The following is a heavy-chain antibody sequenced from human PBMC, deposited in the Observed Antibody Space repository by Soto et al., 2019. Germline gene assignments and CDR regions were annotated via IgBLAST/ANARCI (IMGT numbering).Heavy chain of an antibody. Sequence: GGSLRLSCAASGFTFSSYWMSWVRQAPGKGLEWVANIKQDGSEKYYVDSVKGRFTISRDNAKNSLYLQMNSLRAEDTAVYYCARDVVRDGGWDFWSGYQYYYYYYMDVWGKGTTVTVSS. D-gene: IGHD3-3*01. J-gene: IGHJ6*03. CDR3: ARDVVRDGGWDFWSGYQYYYYYYMDV. CDR2: IKQDGSEK. V-gene: IGHV3-7*01. CDR1: GFTFSSYW.